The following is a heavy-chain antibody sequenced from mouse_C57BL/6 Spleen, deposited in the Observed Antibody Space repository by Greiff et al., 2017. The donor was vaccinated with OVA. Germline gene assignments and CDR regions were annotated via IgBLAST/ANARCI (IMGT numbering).Heavy chain of an antibody. CDR3: ARYYYGSSYVPLFDY. V-gene: IGHV1-80*01. D-gene: IGHD1-1*01. Sequence: VQLQESGAELVKPGASVKISCKASGYAFRSYWMNWVKQRPGKGLEWIGQIYPGDGDTNYNGKFKGKATLTADKSSSTAYMQLSSLTSEDSAVYVCARYYYGSSYVPLFDYWGQGTTLTVSS. CDR2: IYPGDGDT. J-gene: IGHJ2*01. CDR1: GYAFRSYW.